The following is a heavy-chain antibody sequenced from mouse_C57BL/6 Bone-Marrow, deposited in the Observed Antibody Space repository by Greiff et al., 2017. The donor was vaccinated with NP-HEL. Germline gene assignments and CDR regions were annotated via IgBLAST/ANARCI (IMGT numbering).Heavy chain of an antibody. CDR1: GFNIKDDY. V-gene: IGHV14-4*01. J-gene: IGHJ3*01. Sequence: EVQLQQSGAELVRPGASVKLSCTASGFNIKDDYMHWVKQRPEQGLEWIGWIDPENGDTEYASKFQGKATITADTSSNTAYLQLSSLTSEDTAVYYCTTEGNYYGLFAYWGQGTLVTVSA. CDR2: IDPENGDT. D-gene: IGHD1-2*01. CDR3: TTEGNYYGLFAY.